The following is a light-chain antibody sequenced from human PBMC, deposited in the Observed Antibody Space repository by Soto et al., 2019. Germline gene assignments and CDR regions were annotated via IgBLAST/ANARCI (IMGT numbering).Light chain of an antibody. V-gene: IGKV3-15*01. Sequence: ETVMTQSPATLSVSPGERATLSCRASQSVSSNLAWYQQRPGQAPRLLIYGASIRATGIPARFSGSGSGTEFTLTISSLQSEDFAVCYCQQYNNWPLTFGGRTKVEIK. J-gene: IGKJ4*01. CDR2: GAS. CDR3: QQYNNWPLT. CDR1: QSVSSN.